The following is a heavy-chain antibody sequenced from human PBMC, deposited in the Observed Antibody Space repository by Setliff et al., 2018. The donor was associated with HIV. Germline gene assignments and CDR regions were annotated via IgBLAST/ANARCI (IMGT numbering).Heavy chain of an antibody. CDR2: INSDGRST. D-gene: IGHD3-22*01. Sequence: LSLSCAASGFTFSGSWMHWVRQAPGEGLVWISRINSDGRSTIYADSVKGRFTISRDNSKNTLYLQMNRLRAEDTAVYYCAKDGTDYSDSSGYYFDYWGQGTLVTVSS. V-gene: IGHV3-74*01. CDR1: GFTFSGSW. J-gene: IGHJ4*02. CDR3: AKDGTDYSDSSGYYFDY.